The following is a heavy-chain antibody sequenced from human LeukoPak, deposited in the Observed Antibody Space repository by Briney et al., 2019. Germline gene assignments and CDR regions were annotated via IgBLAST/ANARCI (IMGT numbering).Heavy chain of an antibody. J-gene: IGHJ6*03. V-gene: IGHV3-48*04. CDR3: ARFVINVHARGYIYYYYMDV. D-gene: IGHD5-18*01. CDR2: ISSSSSTI. Sequence: PGGSLRLSCAASGFTFSSYSMNWVRQAPGKGLEWVSYISSSSSTIYYADSVKGRFTISRDNAKNSLYLQMNSLRAEDTAVYYCARFVINVHARGYIYYYYMDVWGKGTTVTVSS. CDR1: GFTFSSYS.